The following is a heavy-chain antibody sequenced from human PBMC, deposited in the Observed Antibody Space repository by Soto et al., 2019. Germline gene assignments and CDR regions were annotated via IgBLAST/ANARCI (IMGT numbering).Heavy chain of an antibody. CDR3: AKRHYYYCMVV. CDR2: MNPNSRNT. V-gene: IGHV1-8*01. Sequence: QVQLVQSGAEVKKPGSSVKVSCKASGYTLTSYDINWVRQATGQGLAWMGWMNPNSRNTGYAQKFQGRVTMTRNTYIRTAYIELSSLRTEDTAVYYCAKRHYYYCMVVSGEETTVTVFS. CDR1: GYTLTSYD. D-gene: IGHD6-25*01. J-gene: IGHJ6*03.